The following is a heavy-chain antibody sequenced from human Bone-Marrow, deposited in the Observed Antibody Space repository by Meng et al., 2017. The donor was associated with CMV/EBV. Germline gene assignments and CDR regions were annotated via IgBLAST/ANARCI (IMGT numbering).Heavy chain of an antibody. D-gene: IGHD6-13*01. CDR3: ARGRIPWYSSSWLNWFDP. V-gene: IGHV4-34*01. J-gene: IGHJ5*02. Sequence: SETLSLTCAVYGGSFSCYYWSWIRQPPGKGLEWIGEINHSGSTNYNPSLKSRVTISVDTSKNQFSLKLSSVTAADTAVYYCARGRIPWYSSSWLNWFDPCGQGTLVTASS. CDR1: GGSFSCYY. CDR2: INHSGST.